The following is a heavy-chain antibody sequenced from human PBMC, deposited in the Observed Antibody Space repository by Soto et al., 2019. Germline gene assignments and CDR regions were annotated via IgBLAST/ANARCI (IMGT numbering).Heavy chain of an antibody. J-gene: IGHJ4*02. CDR3: AKALGELSPESYDY. D-gene: IGHD3-16*02. V-gene: IGHV3-30*18. Sequence: QVQLVESGGGVVQPGRSLRLSCAASGFTFSSYGMHWVRQAPGKGLGWVAIGSYDGRNKYYPDSVKGRFTISRDNSRNTLYLQMNSLRADDTAVYYCAKALGELSPESYDYWGQGTLVTVSS. CDR2: GSYDGRNK. CDR1: GFTFSSYG.